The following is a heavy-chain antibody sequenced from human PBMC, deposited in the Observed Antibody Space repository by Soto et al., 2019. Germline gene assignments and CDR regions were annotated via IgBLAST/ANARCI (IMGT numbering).Heavy chain of an antibody. Sequence: QVQLVQSGAEVKKPGASVKVSCKASGYTFTGYYMHWVRQAPGQGLEWMGWINPNSGGTNYAQKFHGRVTMTSNTSISSAYMELSRLRSDDTAVYYCARGYYYDSSGYYYYDAFDIWGQGTMVTVSS. CDR1: GYTFTGYY. CDR2: INPNSGGT. V-gene: IGHV1-2*02. CDR3: ARGYYYDSSGYYYYDAFDI. J-gene: IGHJ3*02. D-gene: IGHD3-22*01.